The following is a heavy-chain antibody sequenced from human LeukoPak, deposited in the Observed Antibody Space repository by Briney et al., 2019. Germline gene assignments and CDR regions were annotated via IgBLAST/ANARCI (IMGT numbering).Heavy chain of an antibody. CDR1: GASINNY. J-gene: IGHJ4*02. CDR3: ARLRSPGDFDY. V-gene: IGHV4-59*12. D-gene: IGHD1-26*01. CDR2: LYYSGST. Sequence: SETLSLTCTVSGASINNYWSWIRQPPGKGLEWIGYLYYSGSTNYNPSLKSRVTISADTSKNQFSLRLSSVTAADTAMYYCARLRSPGDFDYWGQGTLVTVSS.